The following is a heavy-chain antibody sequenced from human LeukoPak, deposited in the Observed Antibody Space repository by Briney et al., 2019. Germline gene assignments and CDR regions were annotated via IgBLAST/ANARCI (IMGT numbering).Heavy chain of an antibody. V-gene: IGHV3-23*01. D-gene: IGHD3-22*01. CDR2: ISGSGEST. CDR1: GFTFSNYA. CDR3: AKDLNYYDSSGYLVH. Sequence: GGSLRLSCAASGFTFSNYAMSWVRQAPGKGLEWVSGISGSGESTYYADSVKGRFTISRDNSKNTLYLQMNSLRAEDTAVYYCAKDLNYYDSSGYLVHWGQGTLVTVSS. J-gene: IGHJ4*02.